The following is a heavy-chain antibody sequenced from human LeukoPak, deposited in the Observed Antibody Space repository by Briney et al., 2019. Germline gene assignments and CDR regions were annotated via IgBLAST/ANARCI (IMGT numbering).Heavy chain of an antibody. CDR3: ARDLGYDWVFGY. J-gene: IGHJ4*02. CDR2: IYYSGST. Sequence: SETLSLTCTVSGGSISSGDYYWSWIRQPPGKGLEWIGYIYYSGSTYYNPSLKSRVTISVATSKNQFSLKLSSVTAADTAVYYCARDLGYDWVFGYWGQGTLVTVSS. D-gene: IGHD5-12*01. V-gene: IGHV4-30-4*01. CDR1: GGSISSGDYY.